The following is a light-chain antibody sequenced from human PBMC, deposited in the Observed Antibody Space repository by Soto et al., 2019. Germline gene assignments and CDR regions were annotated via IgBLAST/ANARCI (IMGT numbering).Light chain of an antibody. V-gene: IGKV1-16*01. CDR2: TAS. J-gene: IGKJ4*01. CDR3: QQYESFPLT. Sequence: DIQMTQSPSSLSASVGDSVTITCRASQGINKFLAWFQQKPGTAPKSLISTASRLQSGVPSRFSGSGSGTHFTLTSNNLQPEGFATYYCQQYESFPLTFGGGTRVEIK. CDR1: QGINKF.